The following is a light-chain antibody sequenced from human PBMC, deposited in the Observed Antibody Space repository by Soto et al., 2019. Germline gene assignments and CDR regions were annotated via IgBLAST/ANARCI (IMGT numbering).Light chain of an antibody. V-gene: IGKV3-15*01. CDR1: QGIGST. CDR2: DAS. J-gene: IGKJ4*01. CDR3: QRYNRWPLS. Sequence: EIVMTQSPATLSVSPGERATLSCRASQGIGSTLAWYQQKPGQTPKLLIFDASTRATSVPARFSGGGSGTEFTLTINSLRSEDFAVYYCQRYNRWPLSFGGGTKV.